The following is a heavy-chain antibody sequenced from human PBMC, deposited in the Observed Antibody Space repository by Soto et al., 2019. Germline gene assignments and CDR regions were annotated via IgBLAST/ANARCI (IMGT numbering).Heavy chain of an antibody. Sequence: QITLKESGPTLVKPTQTLTLTCTFSGFSLTTRGVGVGWIRQPPGKALEWLALIYWHDDEGYSPSLKSRLTITKDTSKNPVVLTMINMDPVDTATYYCAHRPRGYSYHFDYWGQGTLVTVSS. CDR1: GFSLTTRGVG. CDR3: AHRPRGYSYHFDY. D-gene: IGHD5-18*01. J-gene: IGHJ4*02. CDR2: IYWHDDE. V-gene: IGHV2-5*01.